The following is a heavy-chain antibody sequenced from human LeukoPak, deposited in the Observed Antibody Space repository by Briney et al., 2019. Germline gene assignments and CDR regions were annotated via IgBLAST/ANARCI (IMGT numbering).Heavy chain of an antibody. CDR2: IIPIFGTA. Sequence: GASVKVSCKASGGTFSSYAISWVRQAPGQGLGWMGRIIPIFGTANYAQKFQGRVTITTDESTSTAYMELSSLRSEDTAVYYCARSGGYYDSSGYPAEYFQHWGQGTLVTVSS. D-gene: IGHD3-22*01. V-gene: IGHV1-69*05. J-gene: IGHJ1*01. CDR3: ARSGGYYDSSGYPAEYFQH. CDR1: GGTFSSYA.